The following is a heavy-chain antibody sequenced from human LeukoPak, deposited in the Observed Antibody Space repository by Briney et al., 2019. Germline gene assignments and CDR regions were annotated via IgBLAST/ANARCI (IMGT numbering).Heavy chain of an antibody. CDR2: IRYDTSNE. D-gene: IGHD2-21*01. J-gene: IGHJ4*02. V-gene: IGHV3-30*02. CDR1: GFSFNNYG. Sequence: GGSPRLSCGASGFSFNNYGMHWVRQAPGKGLEWLTFIRYDTSNEYYAVSVKGRFTISRDNSKNTLYPEMNSLRPEDTAVYYCARGGTVIKALDFWGQGILVAVSS. CDR3: ARGGTVIKALDF.